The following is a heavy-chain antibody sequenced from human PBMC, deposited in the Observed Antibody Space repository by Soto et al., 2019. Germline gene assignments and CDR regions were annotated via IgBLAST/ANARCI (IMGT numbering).Heavy chain of an antibody. CDR3: ARTPTHKTLFDY. CDR2: INPNSGGT. V-gene: IGHV1-2*02. J-gene: IGHJ4*02. CDR1: GYTFTGYY. Sequence: ASVKVSCKASGYTFTGYYMHWVRQAPGQGLEWMGWINPNSGGTNYAQKFQGRVTMTRDTSISTAYMELSRLRSDDTAVYYCARTPTHKTLFDYWGQGTMVTVFS.